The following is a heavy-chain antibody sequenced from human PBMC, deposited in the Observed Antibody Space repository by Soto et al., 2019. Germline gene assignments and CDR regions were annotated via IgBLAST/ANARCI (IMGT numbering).Heavy chain of an antibody. Sequence: SETLSLTCTVSGGSISSYYWSWIRLHPGKGLEWIGYIYYSGSTYYNPSLKSRVTISVDTSKNQFSLKLSSVTAADTAVYYCARSSQSTVTTSDYWGQGTLVTVSS. CDR2: IYYSGST. CDR3: ARSSQSTVTTSDY. D-gene: IGHD4-17*01. CDR1: GGSISSYY. V-gene: IGHV4-59*06. J-gene: IGHJ4*02.